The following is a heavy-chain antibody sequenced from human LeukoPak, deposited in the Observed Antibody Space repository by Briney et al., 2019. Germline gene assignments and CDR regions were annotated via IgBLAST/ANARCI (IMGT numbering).Heavy chain of an antibody. J-gene: IGHJ6*02. CDR3: AKDRGYSNYGMDV. Sequence: GRSLRLSCAAPGFTFSSYGMHWVRQAPGKGLEWVAVISYDGSTKYYADSVKGRFTISRDNSKNTLHLQMNSLRAEDTAVYYCAKDRGYSNYGMDVWGQGTTVTVSS. CDR1: GFTFSSYG. D-gene: IGHD3-22*01. CDR2: ISYDGSTK. V-gene: IGHV3-30*18.